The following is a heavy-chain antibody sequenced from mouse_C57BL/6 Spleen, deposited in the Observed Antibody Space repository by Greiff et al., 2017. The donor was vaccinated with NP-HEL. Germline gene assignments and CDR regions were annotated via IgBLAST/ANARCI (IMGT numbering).Heavy chain of an antibody. Sequence: VQLKQSGAELVRPGASVKLSCTASGFNIKDYYMHWVKQRPEQGLEWIGRIDPEDGDTEYAPKFQGKATMTADTSSNTAYLQLSSLTSEDTAVDYGTTAYGNYVLDWYFDVWGTGTTVTVSS. V-gene: IGHV14-1*01. CDR2: IDPEDGDT. CDR1: GFNIKDYY. D-gene: IGHD2-1*01. CDR3: TTAYGNYVLDWYFDV. J-gene: IGHJ1*03.